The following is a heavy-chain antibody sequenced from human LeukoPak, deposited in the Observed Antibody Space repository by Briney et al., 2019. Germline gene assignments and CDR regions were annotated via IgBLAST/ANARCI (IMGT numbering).Heavy chain of an antibody. CDR1: GGSITGYH. Sequence: SETLSLTCTVSGGSITGYHWSWIRQPPGKGLEWIGYIYSSETTNYKPSLKSRVTISADTSKNQISLKLTSVTAADTAIYYCARRNDFHIWGQGTMVTVSS. CDR3: ARRNDFHI. CDR2: IYSSETT. V-gene: IGHV4-4*08. J-gene: IGHJ3*02.